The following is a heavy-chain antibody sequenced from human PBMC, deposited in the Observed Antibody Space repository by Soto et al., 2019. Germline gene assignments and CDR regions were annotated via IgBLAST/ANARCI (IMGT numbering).Heavy chain of an antibody. V-gene: IGHV1-46*01. D-gene: IGHD2-21*01. J-gene: IGHJ4*02. CDR2: ISLRHHST. CDR1: GYTFGDYS. CDR3: ARELYSCGAECHYSMDY. Sequence: ASEKVSCKTSGYTFGDYSIHSVRQAPGQGLEWMGIISLRHHSTSYAQKFQDRLPVSRDPSSTTIYMELSNLRSEDTAVYYCARELYSCGAECHYSMDYWGQGTTVTVSS.